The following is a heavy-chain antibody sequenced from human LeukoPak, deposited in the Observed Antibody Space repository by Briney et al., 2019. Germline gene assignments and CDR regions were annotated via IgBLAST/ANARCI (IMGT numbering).Heavy chain of an antibody. J-gene: IGHJ4*02. CDR3: AREYYGSGSYYNVGY. D-gene: IGHD3-10*01. V-gene: IGHV3-20*04. CDR2: INWNGGRT. Sequence: PGGSLRLSCAASGFTFDDYGMSWVRQAPGKGLEWVSGINWNGGRTGYADSVKGRFTISRDNAKKSLYVHMNSLRAEDTALYYCAREYYGSGSYYNVGYWGQGTLVTVSS. CDR1: GFTFDDYG.